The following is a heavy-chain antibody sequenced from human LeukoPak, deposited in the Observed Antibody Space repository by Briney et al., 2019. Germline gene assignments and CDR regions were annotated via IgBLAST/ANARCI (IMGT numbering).Heavy chain of an antibody. CDR2: ISSSSTTI. V-gene: IGHV3-48*01. J-gene: IGHJ4*02. CDR3: ARDPDRGGGFDY. D-gene: IGHD2-15*01. CDR1: GFTFSSYS. Sequence: GGSLRLSCVASGFTFSSYSMNCVRQAPGKGPEWVSYISSSSTTIYYADSVKGRFTISRDNVQNSLYLQMNSLRAEDTAVYYCARDPDRGGGFDYWGQGTLVTASS.